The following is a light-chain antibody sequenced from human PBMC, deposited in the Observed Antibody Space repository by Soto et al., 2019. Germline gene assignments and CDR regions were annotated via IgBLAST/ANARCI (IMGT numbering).Light chain of an antibody. J-gene: IGLJ3*02. CDR1: SSNVGGYSY. CDR3: CSYAGSYSWV. V-gene: IGLV2-11*01. Sequence: QSALTQPRSVSGSAAQSVTISCTGTSSNVGGYSYVSWYQQHPGIAPQLIIYDVTKRPSGVPDRFSGSKSGNTASLTISGLQAEDEADYYFCSYAGSYSWVFGGGTKLTVL. CDR2: DVT.